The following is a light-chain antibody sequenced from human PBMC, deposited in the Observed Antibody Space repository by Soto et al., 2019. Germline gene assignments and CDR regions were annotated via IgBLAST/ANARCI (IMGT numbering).Light chain of an antibody. CDR3: HQYYSTPWT. J-gene: IGKJ1*01. Sequence: DIVMTQSPDSLAVSLGERATIKCKSSQSVFYSPNNRNYLAWYQQKPGQPPKVLMYWASTRESGVTDRFTGSGSGTEFTLTISRLQAEDVAVYYCHQYYSTPWTFGQGTKVEVK. CDR2: WAS. CDR1: QSVFYSPNNRNY. V-gene: IGKV4-1*01.